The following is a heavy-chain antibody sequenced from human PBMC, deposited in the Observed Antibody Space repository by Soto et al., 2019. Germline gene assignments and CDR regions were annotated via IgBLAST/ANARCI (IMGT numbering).Heavy chain of an antibody. D-gene: IGHD3-10*01. CDR2: ILYTGGT. Sequence: QLQLQESGPGLVKPSETLSLTCTVSGGSVITSSSYWGWIRQPPGKGLEWIGSILYTGGTHYNPSLQSRVTISVDTSKNPFSLKLSSVTAADTAVYYCGRHPGADFFAYWGQGTLVTVSS. CDR3: GRHPGADFFAY. J-gene: IGHJ4*02. V-gene: IGHV4-39*01. CDR1: GGSVITSSSY.